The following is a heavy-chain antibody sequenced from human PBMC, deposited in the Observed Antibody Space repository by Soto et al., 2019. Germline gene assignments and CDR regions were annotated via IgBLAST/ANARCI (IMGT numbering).Heavy chain of an antibody. V-gene: IGHV3-23*01. CDR2: IGGGNDISR. Sequence: VGSLRLSCASSVFNFSPYAMSCVRHSPGKGLEWVSGIGGGNDISRYYKDSVEGRFTISRDNSKNLLYLDMNTLRAEDTGVYYCTKVTASTKRAFFELWGQGRMGTVSS. CDR3: TKVTASTKRAFFEL. D-gene: IGHD2-2*01. CDR1: VFNFSPYA. J-gene: IGHJ3*01.